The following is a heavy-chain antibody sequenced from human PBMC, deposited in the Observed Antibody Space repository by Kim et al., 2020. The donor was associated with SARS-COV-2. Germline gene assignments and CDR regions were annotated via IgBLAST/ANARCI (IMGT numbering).Heavy chain of an antibody. Sequence: SVKVSCKASGGTFSSYAISWVRQAPGQGLEWIGGIIPIFGTANYAQKFQGRVTITADESTSTAYMELSSLRSEDTAVYYCARDAPITMSRLVAFDIWGQGTMVTVSS. CDR2: IIPIFGTA. J-gene: IGHJ3*02. D-gene: IGHD3-22*01. V-gene: IGHV1-69*13. CDR1: GGTFSSYA. CDR3: ARDAPITMSRLVAFDI.